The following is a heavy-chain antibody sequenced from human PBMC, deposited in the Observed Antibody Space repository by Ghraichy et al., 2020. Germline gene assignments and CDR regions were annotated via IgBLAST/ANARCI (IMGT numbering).Heavy chain of an antibody. V-gene: IGHV3-23*01. CDR1: GFTFSSYA. CDR3: AKDLRLEKATFRRDAFDI. J-gene: IGHJ3*02. CDR2: ISGSGGST. D-gene: IGHD5-12*01. Sequence: GSLRLSCAASGFTFSSYAMSWVRQAPGKGLEWVSAISGSGGSTYYADSVKGRFTISRDNSKNTLYLQMNSLRAEDTAVYYCAKDLRLEKATFRRDAFDIWGQGTMVTVSS.